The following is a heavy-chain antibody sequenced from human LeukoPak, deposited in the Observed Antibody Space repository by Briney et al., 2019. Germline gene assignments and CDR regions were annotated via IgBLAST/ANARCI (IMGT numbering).Heavy chain of an antibody. D-gene: IGHD3-10*01. Sequence: GGSLRLSCAASGFTFSDYWMSWVRQAPGKGLEGVANIKQDGSEKNYMDSVKGRFTISRDNAKNSLYLRMNSLRAEDTAVYYCVREGRKSSSMTYWGQGTLVTVSS. CDR2: IKQDGSEK. CDR3: VREGRKSSSMTY. CDR1: GFTFSDYW. V-gene: IGHV3-7*01. J-gene: IGHJ4*02.